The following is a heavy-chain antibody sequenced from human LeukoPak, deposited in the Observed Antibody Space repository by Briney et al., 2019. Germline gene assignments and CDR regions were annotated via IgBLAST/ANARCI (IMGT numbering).Heavy chain of an antibody. V-gene: IGHV3-23*01. CDR3: AKEVEWELPSFNYFDY. CDR2: ISGSGGRT. Sequence: GGSLRFSCAASGFTFSSYAMSWVRQAPGKGLEWVSDISGSGGRTYYADSVKGRFTISRDNSKNTLYLQMNSLRAEDTAVYYCAKEVEWELPSFNYFDYWGQGTLVTVSS. J-gene: IGHJ4*02. CDR1: GFTFSSYA. D-gene: IGHD1-26*01.